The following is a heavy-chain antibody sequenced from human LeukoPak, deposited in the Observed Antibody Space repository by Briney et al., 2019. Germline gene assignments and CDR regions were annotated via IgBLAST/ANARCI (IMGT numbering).Heavy chain of an antibody. CDR3: ATYRQVLLPFES. J-gene: IGHJ4*02. V-gene: IGHV3-23*01. CDR1: AFTFSTLA. D-gene: IGHD2-8*02. CDR2: IFPSGGEI. Sequence: PSGYLRFTSSASAFTFSTLAMMRLRQAPGIGLKGVLSIFPSGGEIRYADSVRGRVTITRDNSKSTLSMEMNSLRAEDTAIYYCATYRQVLLPFESWGQGTLVTVSS.